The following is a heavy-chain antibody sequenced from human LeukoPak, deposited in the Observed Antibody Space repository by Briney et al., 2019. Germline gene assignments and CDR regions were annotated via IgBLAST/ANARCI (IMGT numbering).Heavy chain of an antibody. CDR3: ARRKDGVDV. J-gene: IGHJ6*02. V-gene: IGHV5-51*01. Sequence: PGGSLRLSCKGSGYSFTSYWIAWVRQMPGKGLEWMGIIYPGDSDTRYSTSFQGLLTISADKSISTAYLQGSSLKASDTATYCCARRKDGVDVWGQGTTVTVSS. CDR1: GYSFTSYW. CDR2: IYPGDSDT.